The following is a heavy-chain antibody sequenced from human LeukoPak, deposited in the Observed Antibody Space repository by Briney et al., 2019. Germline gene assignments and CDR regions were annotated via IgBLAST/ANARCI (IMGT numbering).Heavy chain of an antibody. Sequence: GGSLRLSCAASGFTFSSYGMHWVRQAPGKGLEWVAFIRYDGSNKYYADSVKGRFTISRDNSKNSLYLQMNSLRAEDTAVYYCARGLDNYGYSANIWGQGTMVTVSS. V-gene: IGHV3-30*02. CDR1: GFTFSSYG. CDR2: IRYDGSNK. CDR3: ARGLDNYGYSANI. J-gene: IGHJ3*02. D-gene: IGHD5-18*01.